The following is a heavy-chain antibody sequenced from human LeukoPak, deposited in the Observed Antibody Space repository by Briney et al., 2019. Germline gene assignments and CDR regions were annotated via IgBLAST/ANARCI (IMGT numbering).Heavy chain of an antibody. CDR2: ISGSGGST. J-gene: IGHJ6*03. CDR3: ARDRRSRRGYYYYMDV. V-gene: IGHV3-23*01. Sequence: GGSLRLSCAASGFTFSSYAMSWVRQAPGKGLEWVSAISGSGGSTYYADSVKGRFTISRDNSKNTLYLQMNSLRAEDTAVCYCARDRRSRRGYYYYMDVWGKGTTVTVSS. CDR1: GFTFSSYA.